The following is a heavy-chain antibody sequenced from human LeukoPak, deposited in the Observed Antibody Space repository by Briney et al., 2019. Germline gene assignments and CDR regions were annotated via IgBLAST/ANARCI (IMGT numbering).Heavy chain of an antibody. CDR2: INAGNGNT. Sequence: ASVKVSCKASGYTFTSYAMHWVRQAPGQRLEWMGWINAGNGNTKYSQKFQGRVTITRDTSASTAYMELSNLRSEDTAVYYCARERDYGSRFDPWGQGTLVTVSS. V-gene: IGHV1-3*01. J-gene: IGHJ5*02. CDR3: ARERDYGSRFDP. D-gene: IGHD3-10*01. CDR1: GYTFTSYA.